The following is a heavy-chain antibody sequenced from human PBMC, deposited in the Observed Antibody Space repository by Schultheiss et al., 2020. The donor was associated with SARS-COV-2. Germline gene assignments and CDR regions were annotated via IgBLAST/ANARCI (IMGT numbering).Heavy chain of an antibody. CDR2: IWYDGSNK. CDR3: ARVNDDPRWPTYYYYGMDV. Sequence: GGSLRLSCAASGFTFSSYAMHWVRQAPGKGLGWVAVIWYDGSNKYYADSVKGRFTISRDNSKNTLYLQMNSLRAEDTAVYYCARVNDDPRWPTYYYYGMDVWGQGTTFTVSS. J-gene: IGHJ6*02. V-gene: IGHV3-30*01. CDR1: GFTFSSYA. D-gene: IGHD1-1*01.